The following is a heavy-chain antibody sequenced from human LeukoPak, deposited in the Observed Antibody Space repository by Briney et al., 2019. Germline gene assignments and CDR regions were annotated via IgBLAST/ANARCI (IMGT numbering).Heavy chain of an antibody. CDR3: ARGFYYDSSGYNYGGFDI. D-gene: IGHD3-22*01. V-gene: IGHV1-69*05. Sequence: SVKVSCKASGGTFNSYAISWVRQAPGQGLEGIGRIIPIFGAANYAQRFQGRVSITTDESTSTAYMELSSLRSEDTAVYYCARGFYYDSSGYNYGGFDIWGQGTMVTVSS. J-gene: IGHJ3*02. CDR1: GGTFNSYA. CDR2: IIPIFGAA.